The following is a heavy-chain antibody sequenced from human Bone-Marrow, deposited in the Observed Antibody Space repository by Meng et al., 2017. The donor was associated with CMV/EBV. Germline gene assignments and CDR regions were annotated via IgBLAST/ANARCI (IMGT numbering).Heavy chain of an antibody. V-gene: IGHV3-73*01. CDR2: IRSKTNNYTT. CDR3: TTDCSSSACYSLWFDP. CDR1: WFPSSGSA. Sequence: GGSLRLSCAAAWFPSSGSAVHWVRQASGKGLEWVGRIRSKTNNYTTSYAVSVTGRFTISRDDLKNTAYLQVTSLKTEDTAMYYCTTDCSSSACYSLWFDPWGQGTLVTVSS. D-gene: IGHD2-2*01. J-gene: IGHJ5*02.